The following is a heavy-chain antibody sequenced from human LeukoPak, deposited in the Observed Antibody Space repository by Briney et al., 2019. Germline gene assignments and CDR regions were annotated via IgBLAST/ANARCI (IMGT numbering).Heavy chain of an antibody. CDR2: ISHSGST. D-gene: IGHD5-12*01. Sequence: PSETLSLTCNVSGDSIKTYFWSWIRQPPGKGLEWLGYISHSGSTNYNPSLKSRATLSMDTSKNQFSLSLTSVTAADTAVYYCAGGGWLRRALLQDWGQGTLVTVSS. CDR3: AGGGWLRRALLQD. J-gene: IGHJ1*01. V-gene: IGHV4-59*03. CDR1: GDSIKTYF.